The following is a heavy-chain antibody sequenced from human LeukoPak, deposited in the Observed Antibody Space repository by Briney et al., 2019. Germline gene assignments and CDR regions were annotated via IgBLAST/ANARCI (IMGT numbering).Heavy chain of an antibody. CDR2: ISYDGSNK. V-gene: IGHV3-30-3*01. D-gene: IGHD6-19*01. Sequence: PGRSLRVSCAASGFTFSSYAMHWVRQAPGKGLEWVAVISYDGSNKYYADSVKGRFTISRDNSKNTLYLQMNSLRAEDTAVYYCAKDSRIAVAGTSVRWGQGTLVIVSS. CDR1: GFTFSSYA. J-gene: IGHJ4*02. CDR3: AKDSRIAVAGTSVR.